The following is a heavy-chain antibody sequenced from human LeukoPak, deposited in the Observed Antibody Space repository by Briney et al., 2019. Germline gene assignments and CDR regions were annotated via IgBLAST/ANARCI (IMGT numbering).Heavy chain of an antibody. J-gene: IGHJ6*02. CDR2: ISSSSSYT. D-gene: IGHD2-2*01. CDR1: GFTFSDYY. Sequence: GGSLRLSCAASGFTFSDYYMSWIRQAPGKGLEWVSYISSSSSYTNYADSVKGRFTISRDNSKNTLYLQMNSLRAEDTAVYYCAKIIVAAMPYYYGMDVWGQGTTVTVSS. CDR3: AKIIVAAMPYYYGMDV. V-gene: IGHV3-11*03.